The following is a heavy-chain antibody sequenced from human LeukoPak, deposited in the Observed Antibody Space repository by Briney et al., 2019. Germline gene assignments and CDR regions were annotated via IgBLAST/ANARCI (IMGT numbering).Heavy chain of an antibody. CDR3: AREYCSGASCYYGMDV. J-gene: IGHJ6*02. D-gene: IGHD2-15*01. Sequence: GGSLRLSCAASGFTFSSYEMNWVRQAPGKGLEWVSYISSSGSTIYYADSVKGRFTVSRDNAKNSLYLQMNSLRAEDTAVYYCAREYCSGASCYYGMDVWGQGTTVTVSS. CDR1: GFTFSSYE. CDR2: ISSSGSTI. V-gene: IGHV3-48*03.